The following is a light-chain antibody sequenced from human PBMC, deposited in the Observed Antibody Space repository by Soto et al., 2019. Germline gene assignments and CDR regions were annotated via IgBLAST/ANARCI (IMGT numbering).Light chain of an antibody. J-gene: IGLJ1*01. Sequence: QSVLTQPPSVSGAPGQRVTISCTGNSSNLGAGYDVHWYQQLPGAAPKLVIFGNRNRPSGVPERFSGSKSGTSASLAITGLQAEDEADYYCSSYAGDTPYIFGTGTKLTVL. CDR3: SSYAGDTPYI. CDR2: GNR. CDR1: SSNLGAGYD. V-gene: IGLV1-40*01.